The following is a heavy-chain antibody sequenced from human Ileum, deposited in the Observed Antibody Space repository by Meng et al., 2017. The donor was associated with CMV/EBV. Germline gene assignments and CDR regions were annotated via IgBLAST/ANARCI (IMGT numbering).Heavy chain of an antibody. Sequence: SISSGGYYCSWIRQHPGKGLGWSGSIYYSGSTYYNPSLMSRGTISVDTSKNQFSLKLSSVTAADTAVYYCARGLGYCSGGTCSPLDYWGQGTLVTVSS. J-gene: IGHJ4*02. V-gene: IGHV4-31*02. D-gene: IGHD2-15*01. CDR1: SISSGGYY. CDR2: IYYSGST. CDR3: ARGLGYCSGGTCSPLDY.